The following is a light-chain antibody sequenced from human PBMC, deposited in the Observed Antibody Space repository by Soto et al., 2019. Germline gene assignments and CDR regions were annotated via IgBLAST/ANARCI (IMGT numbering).Light chain of an antibody. CDR3: QQYNSYAGT. CDR1: QSISSW. J-gene: IGKJ4*01. V-gene: IGKV1-5*03. CDR2: KAS. Sequence: DIQMTQSPSTLSASVGDRVTITCRASQSISSWLAWYQQKPGKAPKLLIYKASSLESGVPSRFSGSGSGTEFTLTISSLQPDGFATYYCQQYNSYAGTFGGGTKVEIK.